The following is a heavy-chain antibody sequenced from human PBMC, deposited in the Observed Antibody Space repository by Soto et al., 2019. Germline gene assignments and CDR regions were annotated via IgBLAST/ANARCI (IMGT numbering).Heavy chain of an antibody. V-gene: IGHV3-30-3*01. CDR1: GFTFSSYA. D-gene: IGHD6-19*01. CDR2: ISYDGSNK. Sequence: QVQLVESGGGVVQPGRSLRLSCAASGFTFSSYAMHWVRQAPGKGLEWVAVISYDGSNKYYADSVKGRFTISRDNSKNTLYLQMNSLRAEDTAVYYCARDRSRSSGWTLYGMDVWGQGTTVTVSS. J-gene: IGHJ6*02. CDR3: ARDRSRSSGWTLYGMDV.